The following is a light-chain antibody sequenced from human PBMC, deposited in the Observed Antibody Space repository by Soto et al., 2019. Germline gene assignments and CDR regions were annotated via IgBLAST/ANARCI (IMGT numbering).Light chain of an antibody. CDR2: GAS. CDR1: QSVSSIY. J-gene: IGKJ4*01. V-gene: IGKV3-20*01. CDR3: QQYGSSPLT. Sequence: IGFTQSPSTLSLSQGERATLSCRASQSVSSIYLAWYQQKPGQAPTLLIYGASSRATGIPDRFSGSGSGTDFTLTISRLEPEDFAVYYCQQYGSSPLTFGGEPKVDIK.